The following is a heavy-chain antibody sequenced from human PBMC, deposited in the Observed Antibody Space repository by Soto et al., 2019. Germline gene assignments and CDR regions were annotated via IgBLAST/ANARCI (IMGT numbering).Heavy chain of an antibody. Sequence: QVQLQESGPGLVKPSQTLSLTCTVSGGSISSGGYYWSWIRQHPGKGLEWIGYIYYSGSTYYNPSRKSRVTISVDTSKNQFSLKLSSVTAADTAVYYCARGRVVVVVAATRSWFDPWGQGTLVTVSS. CDR3: ARGRVVVVVAATRSWFDP. J-gene: IGHJ5*02. V-gene: IGHV4-31*03. CDR1: GGSISSGGYY. D-gene: IGHD2-15*01. CDR2: IYYSGST.